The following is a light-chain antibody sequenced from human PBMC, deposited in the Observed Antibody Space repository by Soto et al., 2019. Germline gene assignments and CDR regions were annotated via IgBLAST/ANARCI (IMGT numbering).Light chain of an antibody. CDR3: QQYYLYVT. V-gene: IGKV1-5*01. CDR2: DAA. J-gene: IGKJ1*01. Sequence: DIQLTQSPSTLSASVGDTVTITCRASQSISTWLAWFQQKPGKAPKLLIYDAASLESGVPSRFSGSGSGTEFILSISSLQPEDIATYYCQQYYLYVTFGQGTKVEVK. CDR1: QSISTW.